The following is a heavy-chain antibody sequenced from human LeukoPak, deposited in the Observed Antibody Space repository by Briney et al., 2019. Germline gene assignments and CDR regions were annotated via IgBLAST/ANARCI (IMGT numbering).Heavy chain of an antibody. V-gene: IGHV3-7*01. CDR1: GFTFSSYW. Sequence: GGSLRLSCAVTGFTFSSYWMSWVRQAPGKGLKWVANIKQDGSEKYFVDSVKGRFTISRDSAKNSLYLQMNSLRVEDTAVFYCARSSINGFDIWGQGTMVIVSS. CDR3: ARSSINGFDI. CDR2: IKQDGSEK. D-gene: IGHD1-14*01. J-gene: IGHJ3*02.